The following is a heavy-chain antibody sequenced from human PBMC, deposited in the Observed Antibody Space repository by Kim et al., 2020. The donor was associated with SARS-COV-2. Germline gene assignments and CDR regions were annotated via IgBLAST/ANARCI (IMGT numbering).Heavy chain of an antibody. Sequence: SETLSLTCAVSGGSISSGGYSWSWIRQPPGKGLEWIGYIYHSGSTYYNPSLKSRVTISVDRSKNQFSLKLSSVTAADTAVYYCARALWDSSTSLRFDPWGQGTLVTVSS. D-gene: IGHD2-2*01. J-gene: IGHJ5*02. CDR1: GGSISSGGYS. V-gene: IGHV4-30-2*01. CDR2: IYHSGST. CDR3: ARALWDSSTSLRFDP.